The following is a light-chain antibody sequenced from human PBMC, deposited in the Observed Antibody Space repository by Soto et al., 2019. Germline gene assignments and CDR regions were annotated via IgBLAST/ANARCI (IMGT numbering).Light chain of an antibody. Sequence: EFVLTQSPATLSLSPGERATXXXXXSQSVSSYLAWYQHKPGQAPRLLIYGASNRATGIPARFSGSGSGTDFTLTISSLEPEDFAVYYCQQRSNWPLITFGQGTRLEIK. CDR2: GAS. CDR1: QSVSSY. V-gene: IGKV3-11*01. J-gene: IGKJ5*01. CDR3: QQRSNWPLIT.